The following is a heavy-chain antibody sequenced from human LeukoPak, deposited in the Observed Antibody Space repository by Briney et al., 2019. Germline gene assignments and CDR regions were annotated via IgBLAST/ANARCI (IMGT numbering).Heavy chain of an antibody. J-gene: IGHJ5*02. Sequence: SETLSLTCPVSGGSISSGSYYWSWIRQPAGKGLEWIGRIYTSGSTNYNPSLKSRVTISVDTSKNQFSLKLSSVTAADTAVYYCAKEIQLWGIVWFDPWGQGTLVTVSS. CDR3: AKEIQLWGIVWFDP. CDR1: GGSISSGSYY. V-gene: IGHV4-61*02. CDR2: IYTSGST. D-gene: IGHD5-18*01.